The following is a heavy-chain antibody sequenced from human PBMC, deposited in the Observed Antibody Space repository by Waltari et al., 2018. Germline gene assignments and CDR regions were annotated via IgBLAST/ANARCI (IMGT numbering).Heavy chain of an antibody. CDR3: LNLAYCNPSTCYPRPG. CDR2: LTHRGST. J-gene: IGHJ4*02. D-gene: IGHD2-2*01. V-gene: IGHV4-34*01. CDR1: GGSFTSYY. Sequence: QVKLQQWGAGLLKPSETLSLTCSVDGGSFTSYYWSWIRQPPGKGLEWIGELTHRGSTHYNPSLKGRVTMSVDTSKSQFSLKLTSVTAADTAVYYCLNLAYCNPSTCYPRPGWGPGNLVTVSS.